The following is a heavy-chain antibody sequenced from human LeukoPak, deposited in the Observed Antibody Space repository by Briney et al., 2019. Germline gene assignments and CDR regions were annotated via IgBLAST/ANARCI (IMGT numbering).Heavy chain of an antibody. CDR2: IKQDGSEK. Sequence: GGSLRLSCAASGFIFSSYWMSWVRQAPGRGLEWVANIKQDGSEKYYVDSVKGRFTISRDNAKNSLYLQMNSLRAEDTAVYYCAKLRGKAATHYFDYWGQGTLVTVSS. D-gene: IGHD4-17*01. J-gene: IGHJ4*02. V-gene: IGHV3-7*03. CDR3: AKLRGKAATHYFDY. CDR1: GFIFSSYW.